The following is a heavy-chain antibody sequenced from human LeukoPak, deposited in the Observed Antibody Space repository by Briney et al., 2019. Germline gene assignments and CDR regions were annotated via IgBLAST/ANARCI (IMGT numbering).Heavy chain of an antibody. CDR3: ARDRRVTPLFYFDY. CDR1: GFTFSGYA. D-gene: IGHD4-23*01. CDR2: IGDSGGST. V-gene: IGHV3-23*01. Sequence: GGSLRLSCAASGFTFSGYAMSWVRQAPGKGLEWVSSIGDSGGSTFYADSVKGRFTISRDNSKNTLYLQMNSLRAEDTAVYYRARDRRVTPLFYFDYWGQGTLVTVPS. J-gene: IGHJ4*02.